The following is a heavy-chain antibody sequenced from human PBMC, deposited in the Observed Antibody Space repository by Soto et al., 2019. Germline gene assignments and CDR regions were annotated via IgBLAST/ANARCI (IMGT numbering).Heavy chain of an antibody. Sequence: PSETLSLTCTVSGGSISSYYWSWIRQPPGKGLEWIGYIYYSGSTNYNPSLKGRVTISVDTSKNQFSLKLSSVTAADTAVYYCARHPPPISRNWFDPWGQGTLVTVSS. V-gene: IGHV4-59*08. CDR2: IYYSGST. CDR1: GGSISSYY. CDR3: ARHPPPISRNWFDP. J-gene: IGHJ5*02.